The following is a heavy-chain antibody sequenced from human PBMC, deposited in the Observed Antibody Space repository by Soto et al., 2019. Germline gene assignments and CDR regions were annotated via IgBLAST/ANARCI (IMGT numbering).Heavy chain of an antibody. CDR2: THYSGTS. Sequence: QVQLQESGPGLVKPSETLSLTCTVSGGSVSGYYWSWIRQPPGKGLEWIGNTHYSGTSTYNPSLKSXXXXXXXXXXXXXXXXXXXXXXADTAVYYCARGPQWLRSDNWFDPWGQGTRVTVSS. J-gene: IGHJ5*02. CDR1: GGSVSGYY. CDR3: ARGPQWLRSDNWFDP. V-gene: IGHV4-59*02. D-gene: IGHD6-19*01.